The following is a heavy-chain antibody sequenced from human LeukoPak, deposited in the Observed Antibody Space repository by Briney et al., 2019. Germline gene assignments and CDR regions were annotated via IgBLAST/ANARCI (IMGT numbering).Heavy chain of an antibody. J-gene: IGHJ3*02. V-gene: IGHV1-2*02. Sequence: ASVKVSCKASGYTFTSYDINWVRQATGQGLEWMGWMNPNSGGTNYAQMFQGRVTMTRDTSISTAYMELSRLRSDDTAVYYCARQDIVVLPVGIMDGAFDIWGQGTMVTVSS. CDR1: GYTFTSYD. CDR3: ARQDIVVLPVGIMDGAFDI. CDR2: MNPNSGGT. D-gene: IGHD2-2*02.